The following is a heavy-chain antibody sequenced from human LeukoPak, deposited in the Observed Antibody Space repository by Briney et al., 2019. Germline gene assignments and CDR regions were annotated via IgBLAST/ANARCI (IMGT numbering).Heavy chain of an antibody. CDR2: IYYSGST. CDR3: ASVSGSYYNDAFDI. Sequence: SETLSLTCTVSGGSISSSSYYWGWIRQPPGKVLEWIGSIYYSGSTYYNPSLKSRVTISVDTSKNQFSLKLSSVTAADTAVYYCASVSGSYYNDAFDIWGQGTMVTVSS. V-gene: IGHV4-39*01. CDR1: GGSISSSSYY. J-gene: IGHJ3*02. D-gene: IGHD3-10*01.